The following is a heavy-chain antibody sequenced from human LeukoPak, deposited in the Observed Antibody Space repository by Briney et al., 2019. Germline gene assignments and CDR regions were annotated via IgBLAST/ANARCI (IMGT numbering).Heavy chain of an antibody. Sequence: GGSLRLSCAASEFTFSSYWMSWVRQAPGKGLEWVANIRQDGGQIYYLESVKGRFTVSRDNAKNSLYLQMNSLRAEDTTVYYCARLGARQMLEYWGQGTLVTVSS. CDR2: IRQDGGQI. V-gene: IGHV3-7*01. CDR3: ARLGARQMLEY. D-gene: IGHD4-17*01. J-gene: IGHJ4*02. CDR1: EFTFSSYW.